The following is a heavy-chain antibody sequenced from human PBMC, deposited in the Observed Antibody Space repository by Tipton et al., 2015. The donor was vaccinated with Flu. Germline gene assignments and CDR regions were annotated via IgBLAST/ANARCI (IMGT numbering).Heavy chain of an antibody. J-gene: IGHJ2*01. CDR2: IYYSGST. CDR3: ARLRGDFWSGNWYFDL. V-gene: IGHV4-59*01. Sequence: TLSLTCTVSGGSISSYYWSWIRQPPGKGLEWIGYIYYSGSTNYNPSLKSRVTISVDTSKNQFSLKLSSVTAADTAVYYCARLRGDFWSGNWYFDLWGRGTLVTVSS. D-gene: IGHD3-3*01. CDR1: GGSISSYY.